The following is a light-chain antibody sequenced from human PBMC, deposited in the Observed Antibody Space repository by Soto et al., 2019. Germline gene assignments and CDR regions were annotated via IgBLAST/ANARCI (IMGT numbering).Light chain of an antibody. CDR2: ENN. J-gene: IGLJ1*01. CDR1: SSNIGAGYE. Sequence: QSVLTQPPSVSAAPGQRVTISCTGSSSNIGAGYEAHWYQQVPGTAPKLLIYENNNRPSGVPDRFSGSKSGTSASLAITGLQAEDEAEYYCQSYDSSLSGSLFGTGTKVTVL. CDR3: QSYDSSLSGSL. V-gene: IGLV1-40*01.